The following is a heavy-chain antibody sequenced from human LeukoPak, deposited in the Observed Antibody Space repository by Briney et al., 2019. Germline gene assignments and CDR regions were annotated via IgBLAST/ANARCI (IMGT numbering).Heavy chain of an antibody. Sequence: GGSLRLSCAASGFTFSSYAMHWVRQAPGKGLEWVAVISYDGSNKYYADSVKGRFTISRDNSKNTLYLQVNSLRAEDTAVYYCASPYGSGSYWDAFDIWGQGTMVTVSS. CDR1: GFTFSSYA. CDR2: ISYDGSNK. D-gene: IGHD3-10*01. V-gene: IGHV3-30-3*01. CDR3: ASPYGSGSYWDAFDI. J-gene: IGHJ3*02.